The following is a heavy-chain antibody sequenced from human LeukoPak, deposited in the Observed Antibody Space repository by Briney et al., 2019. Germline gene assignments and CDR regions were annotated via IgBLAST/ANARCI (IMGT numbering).Heavy chain of an antibody. CDR2: ISGSSGST. Sequence: GGSLRLSCAASGFTFSSYAMSWVRQAPGKGLEWVSSISGSSGSTSYADSVKGRFTISRDNSKNTLCLQMNSLRVEDTAVYYCARLTAIRRGAGNRYYYGMDVWGQGTTVTVSS. J-gene: IGHJ6*02. CDR3: ARLTAIRRGAGNRYYYGMDV. D-gene: IGHD1-14*01. CDR1: GFTFSSYA. V-gene: IGHV3-23*01.